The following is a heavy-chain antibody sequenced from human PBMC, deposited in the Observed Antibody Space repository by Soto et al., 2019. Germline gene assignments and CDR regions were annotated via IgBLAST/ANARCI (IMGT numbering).Heavy chain of an antibody. CDR2: ISYGGSSK. CDR3: AKDELYLP. D-gene: IGHD3-10*01. CDR1: GFTFSSYG. Sequence: GGSLRLSCAASGFTFSSYGMHWVRQAPGKGLEWVAVISYGGSSKYYADSVKGRFTISRDNSKNTLYLQMNSLRAEDTAVYYCAKDELYLPWGQGTLVTVSS. J-gene: IGHJ5*02. V-gene: IGHV3-33*06.